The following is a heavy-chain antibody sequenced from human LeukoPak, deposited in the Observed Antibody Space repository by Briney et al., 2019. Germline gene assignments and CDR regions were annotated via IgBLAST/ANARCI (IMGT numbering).Heavy chain of an antibody. CDR1: GYTFTSYG. Sequence: ASVKVSCKASGYTFTSYGISWVRQAPGQGLEWMGWISAYNGNTNYAQKLQGRVTMTTDTSTSTAYMELRSLRSDDTAVYYCARDYPFSGYYYDSSGYCLDYWGQGTLVTVSS. D-gene: IGHD3-22*01. J-gene: IGHJ4*02. CDR2: ISAYNGNT. CDR3: ARDYPFSGYYYDSSGYCLDY. V-gene: IGHV1-18*01.